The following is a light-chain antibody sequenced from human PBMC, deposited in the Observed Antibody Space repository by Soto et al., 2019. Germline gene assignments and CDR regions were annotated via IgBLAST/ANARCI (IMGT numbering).Light chain of an antibody. CDR3: QQDGSSPLT. CDR1: QSVSSSY. V-gene: IGKV3-20*01. CDR2: GAS. Sequence: EIVLTQSPGTLSLSPGARATLSCRASQSVSSSYLAWYQQKPGQAPRLLIYGASSRATGIPDRFRGSGSGTGFTLTISRLEPEDFAVYYCQQDGSSPLTFGGGTKVEIK. J-gene: IGKJ4*01.